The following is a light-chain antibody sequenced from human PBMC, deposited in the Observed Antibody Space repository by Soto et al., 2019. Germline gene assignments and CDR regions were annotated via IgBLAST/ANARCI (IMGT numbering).Light chain of an antibody. V-gene: IGLV2-14*01. CDR1: STDVGVHNY. CDR2: EVS. J-gene: IGLJ1*01. CDR3: SSYTGTSDLDV. Sequence: QSALTQIASVSGSPGQSIAISCTGTSTDVGVHNYVSWYQQHPGKAPKLMIYEVSNRPSGVSDRFSGSKSGNTASLTISGLQAEDEADYYCSSYTGTSDLDVFGTGTKLTVL.